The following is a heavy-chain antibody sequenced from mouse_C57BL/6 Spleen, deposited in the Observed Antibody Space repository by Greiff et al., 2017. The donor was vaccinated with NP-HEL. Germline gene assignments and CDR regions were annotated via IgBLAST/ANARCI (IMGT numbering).Heavy chain of an antibody. D-gene: IGHD2-4*01. J-gene: IGHJ3*01. CDR2: IRNKANGYTT. CDR1: GFTFTDYY. Sequence: EVKLVESGGGLVQPGGSLSLSCAASGFTFTDYYMSWVRQPPGKALEWLGFIRNKANGYTTEYSASVKGRFTISRDNSQSILYLQMNALRAEDSATYYCARGQFYDYDDGAWFAYWGQGTLVTVSA. CDR3: ARGQFYDYDDGAWFAY. V-gene: IGHV7-3*01.